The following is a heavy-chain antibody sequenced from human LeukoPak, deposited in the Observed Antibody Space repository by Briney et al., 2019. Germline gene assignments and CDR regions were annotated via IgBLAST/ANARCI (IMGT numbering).Heavy chain of an antibody. CDR2: ISGSGGIA. CDR3: AKAAYSGGWGAFDI. CDR1: RFTFSSYA. D-gene: IGHD6-19*01. Sequence: GGSLRLSCAASRFTFSSYAMSWVRQAPGKGLEWVSAISGSGGIAYYGDSVKGRFTISRDNSRKTLYLQMSSLRADDTAIHYCAKAAYSGGWGAFDIWGQGTMVTVSS. V-gene: IGHV3-23*01. J-gene: IGHJ3*02.